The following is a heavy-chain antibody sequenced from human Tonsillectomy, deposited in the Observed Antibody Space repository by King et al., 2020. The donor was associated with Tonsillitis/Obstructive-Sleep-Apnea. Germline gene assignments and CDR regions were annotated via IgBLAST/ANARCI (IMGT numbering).Heavy chain of an antibody. CDR1: GFTFSSYS. CDR2: ISSSSSTI. J-gene: IGHJ3*02. D-gene: IGHD3-3*01. Sequence: VQLVESGGGLVQPGGSLRLSCAASGFTFSSYSMNWVRQAPGKGLEWVSYISSSSSTIYYADSVKGQFTSSRDNAKNSMYLPMNNLRDEDTAVYYCARDFKEGIFGAVRAFDIWGQGTMVTVSS. CDR3: ARDFKEGIFGAVRAFDI. V-gene: IGHV3-48*02.